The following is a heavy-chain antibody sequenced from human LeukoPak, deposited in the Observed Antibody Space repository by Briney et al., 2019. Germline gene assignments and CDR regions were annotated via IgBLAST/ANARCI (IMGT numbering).Heavy chain of an antibody. CDR1: GFTFSTYW. J-gene: IGHJ5*02. V-gene: IGHV3-7*03. CDR3: ARGYSSSWDEVDWFDP. D-gene: IGHD6-13*01. CDR2: IKQDGSEK. Sequence: GGSLRLSCAASGFTFSTYWMSWVRQAPGKGLEWVANIKQDGSEKYYVDSVKGRFTISRDNAKNSLYLQMNSLRVEDTAVYYCARGYSSSWDEVDWFDPWGQGTLVTVSS.